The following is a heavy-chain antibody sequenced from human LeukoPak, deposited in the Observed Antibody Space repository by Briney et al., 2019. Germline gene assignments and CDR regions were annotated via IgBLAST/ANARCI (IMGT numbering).Heavy chain of an antibody. CDR1: GYTFTNYD. V-gene: IGHV1-69*13. Sequence: SVKVSCKASGYTFTNYDISWVRQAPGQGLEWMGGIIPIFGTANYAQKFQGRVTITADESTSTAYMELSSLRSEDTAVYYCAREYDGDYGGVWGQGTLVTVSS. J-gene: IGHJ4*02. D-gene: IGHD4-17*01. CDR2: IIPIFGTA. CDR3: AREYDGDYGGV.